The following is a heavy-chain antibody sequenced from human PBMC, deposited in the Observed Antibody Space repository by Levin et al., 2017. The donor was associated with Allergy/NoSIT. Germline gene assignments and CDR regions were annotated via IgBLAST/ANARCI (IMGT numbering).Heavy chain of an antibody. J-gene: IGHJ4*02. CDR3: ARVGPRGGSDY. CDR1: GFTFSSYS. CDR2: ITPSIST. V-gene: IGHV3-48*01. Sequence: AGGSLRLSCAASGFTFSSYSMNWVRQAPGKGLEWVSYITPSISTYYADSVKGRFTISRDSAENSLYLQMNSLRAEDTAVYYCARVGPRGGSDYWGQGTLVTVSS. D-gene: IGHD2-15*01.